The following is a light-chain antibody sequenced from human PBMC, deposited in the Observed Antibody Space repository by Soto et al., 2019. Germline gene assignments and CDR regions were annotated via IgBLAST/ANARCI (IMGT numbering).Light chain of an antibody. J-gene: IGLJ2*01. V-gene: IGLV1-40*01. CDR1: NSNIGAGHA. CDR3: QSYDNDLSVV. Sequence: QSVLTQPPSVSGAPGQRVTISCTGSNSNIGAGHAAQWYQQPPGTTPKLLIYDNNRRPSGVPVRFSGSRSGTSASLAITGLHAEDEADYYCQSYDNDLSVVFGGGTKLTVL. CDR2: DNN.